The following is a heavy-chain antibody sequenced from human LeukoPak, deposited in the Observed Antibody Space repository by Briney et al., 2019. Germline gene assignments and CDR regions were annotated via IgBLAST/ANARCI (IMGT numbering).Heavy chain of an antibody. CDR2: IYDSGST. CDR1: GGSISSYY. CDR3: ACLTTAEAFDI. J-gene: IGHJ3*02. D-gene: IGHD3-22*01. V-gene: IGHV4-59*01. Sequence: SETLSLTCTVSGGSISSYYWSWIQQSPGKGLEWIGYIYDSGSTNYNPSLKSRVTISVDTSKNQFSLKLSSVTAADTAVYFCACLTTAEAFDIWGQGTMVTVSS.